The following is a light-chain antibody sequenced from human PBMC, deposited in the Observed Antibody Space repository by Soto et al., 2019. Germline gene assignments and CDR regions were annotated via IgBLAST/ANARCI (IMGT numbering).Light chain of an antibody. J-gene: IGLJ2*01. CDR2: SDT. V-gene: IGLV3-21*01. CDR3: QVWDSGSAHVL. Sequence: SYELTQPPSVSVAPGETARISCGGNTIGSKGVHWYQQKPGQAPVLVIYSDTDLPPVIPERFSGSNSANMATLTISRVEAGDEADYYCQVWDSGSAHVLFGGGTQLTVL. CDR1: TIGSKG.